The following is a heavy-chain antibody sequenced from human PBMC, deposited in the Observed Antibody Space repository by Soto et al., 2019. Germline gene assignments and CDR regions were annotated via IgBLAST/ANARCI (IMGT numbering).Heavy chain of an antibody. V-gene: IGHV3-23*01. CDR3: AKALWIVGATSALDY. CDR1: GFTFSSYA. J-gene: IGHJ4*02. Sequence: GGSLRLSCAASGFTFSSYAMSWVRQAPGKGLEWVSAISGSGGSTYYADSVKGRFTISRDNSKNTLYLQMNSLRAEDTAVYYCAKALWIVGATSALDYWGQGTLVTVSS. D-gene: IGHD1-26*01. CDR2: ISGSGGST.